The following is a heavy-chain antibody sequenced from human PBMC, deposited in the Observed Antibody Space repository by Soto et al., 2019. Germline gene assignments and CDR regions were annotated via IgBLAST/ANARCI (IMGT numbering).Heavy chain of an antibody. CDR2: ISYDGSNK. Sequence: QVQLVESGGGVVQPGRSLRLSCAASGFTFSSYGMHWVRHAPGKGLEWVAVISYDGSNKYYAHSVKGRFNISRDNSKNTLYLQMNSLRAEDTAVYYCAKAYSSSWYLSNYYYYGMDVWGQGTTVTVSS. CDR1: GFTFSSYG. V-gene: IGHV3-30*18. D-gene: IGHD6-13*01. J-gene: IGHJ6*02. CDR3: AKAYSSSWYLSNYYYYGMDV.